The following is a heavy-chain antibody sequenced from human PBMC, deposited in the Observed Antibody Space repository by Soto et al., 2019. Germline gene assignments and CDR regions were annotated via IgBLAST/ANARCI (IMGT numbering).Heavy chain of an antibody. CDR1: GGSISSSSYY. J-gene: IGHJ4*02. V-gene: IGHV4-39*01. D-gene: IGHD6-6*01. Sequence: QLQLQESGPGLVKPSETLSLTCTVSGGSISSSSYYWGWIRQPPGKGLEWIGSIYYSGSTYYNPSLKSRVTISVDTSKNQFSLKLSSVTAADTAVYYCARGQLGTNFDYWGQGTLVTVSS. CDR3: ARGQLGTNFDY. CDR2: IYYSGST.